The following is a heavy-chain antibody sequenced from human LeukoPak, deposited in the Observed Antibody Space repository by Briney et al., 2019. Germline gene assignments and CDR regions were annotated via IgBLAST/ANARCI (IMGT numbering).Heavy chain of an antibody. D-gene: IGHD3-10*01. CDR2: ISSSGSTI. CDR1: GFTFSDYY. V-gene: IGHV3-11*01. Sequence: PGGSLRLSCAASGFTFSDYYVSWIRQAPGKGLEWVSYISSSGSTIYYADSVKGRFTISRDNAKNSLYLQMNSLRAEDTAVYYCARTMVRGVSPIDYWGQGTLVTVSS. J-gene: IGHJ4*02. CDR3: ARTMVRGVSPIDY.